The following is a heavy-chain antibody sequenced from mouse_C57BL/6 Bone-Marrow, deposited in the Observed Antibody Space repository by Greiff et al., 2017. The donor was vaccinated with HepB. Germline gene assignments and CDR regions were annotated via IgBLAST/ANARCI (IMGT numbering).Heavy chain of an antibody. V-gene: IGHV3-6*01. CDR3: ARDRYYGSSYAMDY. J-gene: IGHJ4*01. CDR1: GYSITSGYY. CDR2: ISYDGSN. D-gene: IGHD1-1*01. Sequence: EVHLVESGPGLVKPSQSLSLTCSVTGYSITSGYYWNWIRQFPGNKLEWMGYISYDGSNNYNPSLKNRISITRDTSKNQFFLKLNSVTTEDTATYYCARDRYYGSSYAMDYWGQGTSVTVSS.